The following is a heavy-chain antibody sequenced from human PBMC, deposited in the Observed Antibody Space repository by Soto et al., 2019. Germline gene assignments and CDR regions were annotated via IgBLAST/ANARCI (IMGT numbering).Heavy chain of an antibody. CDR2: IYYSGST. D-gene: IGHD3-22*01. CDR3: ARARSYYDSSGYSDY. V-gene: IGHV4-31*03. CDR1: GGSIGSRGYC. Sequence: PSEPLSLTSTVSGGSIGSRGYCCSWISQHPGKGLEWIGYIYYSGSTYYNLSLKSRVTISVDTSKNQFSLKLSSVTAADTAVYYFARARSYYDSSGYSDYWGQRTLVTVSS. J-gene: IGHJ4*02.